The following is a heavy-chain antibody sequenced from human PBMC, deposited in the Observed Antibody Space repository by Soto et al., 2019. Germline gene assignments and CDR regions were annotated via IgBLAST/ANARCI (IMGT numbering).Heavy chain of an antibody. Sequence: SETLSLTCTVSGGSISSGGYYWSWIRQHPGKGLEWIGYIYYSGSTYYNPSLKSRVTISVDTSKNQFSLKLSSVTAADTAVYYCARSSAAAIGILDYWGQGTLATVSS. D-gene: IGHD6-13*01. V-gene: IGHV4-31*03. CDR3: ARSSAAAIGILDY. CDR2: IYYSGST. CDR1: GGSISSGGYY. J-gene: IGHJ4*02.